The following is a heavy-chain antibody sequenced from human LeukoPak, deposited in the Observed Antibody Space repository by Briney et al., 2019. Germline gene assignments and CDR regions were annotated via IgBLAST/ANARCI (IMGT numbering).Heavy chain of an antibody. Sequence: PSQTLSLTCTVSGVSISSGGYYWSWIRQHPGKGLEWIGYISYSGTTYCNPSLKSRVTISIDTSKSQFSLKLSSVTAADTAVYYCARNFDSYNAFDIWGQGTMVTVSS. CDR3: ARNFDSYNAFDI. CDR2: ISYSGTT. D-gene: IGHD3-22*01. CDR1: GVSISSGGYY. J-gene: IGHJ3*02. V-gene: IGHV4-31*03.